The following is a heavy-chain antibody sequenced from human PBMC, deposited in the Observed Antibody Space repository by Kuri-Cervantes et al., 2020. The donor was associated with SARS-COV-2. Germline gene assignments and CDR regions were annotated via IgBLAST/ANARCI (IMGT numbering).Heavy chain of an antibody. CDR2: IYYSGST. CDR1: GGSVSSDF. D-gene: IGHD1-14*01. CDR3: AKPSRSQGRGPGMDV. Sequence: GSLRLSCTVSGGSVSSDFWNWIRQPPGKGLEWIGYIYYSGSTKYNPSLKSRVTISVDTSKNQFSLRVSSVTAADTAVYYCAKPSRSQGRGPGMDVWGQGTTVTVSS. J-gene: IGHJ6*02. V-gene: IGHV4-59*02.